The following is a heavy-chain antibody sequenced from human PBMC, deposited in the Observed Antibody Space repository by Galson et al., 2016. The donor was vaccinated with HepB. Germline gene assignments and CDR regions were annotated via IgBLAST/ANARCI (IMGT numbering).Heavy chain of an antibody. CDR1: GSTLSGLY. D-gene: IGHD2-15*01. CDR2: FDPEDGKP. V-gene: IGHV1-24*01. Sequence: SVKVSCKVSGSTLSGLYIHWVRQSLREGLEWMGGFDPEDGKPVYPLKFQGRVTVSEDTSTDTAYIDLRSLTSDDTAVYYCATLNLEPDAVVVADEAFNMWGQGTMVTVSS. J-gene: IGHJ3*02. CDR3: ATLNLEPDAVVVADEAFNM.